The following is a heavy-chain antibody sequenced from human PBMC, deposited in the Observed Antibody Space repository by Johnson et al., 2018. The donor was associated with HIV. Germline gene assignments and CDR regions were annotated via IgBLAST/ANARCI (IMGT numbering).Heavy chain of an antibody. CDR2: IWYDGRNK. Sequence: QVQLVESGVGVVQPGRSLRLSCAASGFTFSSYGMHWVRQAPGKGLEWVAVIWYDGRNKYYADSVKGRFTISRDNSKNTLYLQMNSLRAEDTAVYYCAKTRLRFLEWYDAFDIWGQGTMVTVSS. CDR3: AKTRLRFLEWYDAFDI. CDR1: GFTFSSYG. V-gene: IGHV3-33*06. D-gene: IGHD3-3*01. J-gene: IGHJ3*02.